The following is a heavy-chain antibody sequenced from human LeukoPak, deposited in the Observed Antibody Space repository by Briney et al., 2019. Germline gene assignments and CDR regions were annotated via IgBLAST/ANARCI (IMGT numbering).Heavy chain of an antibody. CDR1: GFTFSSYA. CDR3: AKVRGGVVVVAAPLGY. J-gene: IGHJ4*02. Sequence: GGSLRLSSAASGFTFSSYAMSWVRQAPGKGLEWVSAISGSGGSTYYADSVKGRFTISRDNSKNTLCLQMNSLRAEDTAVYYCAKVRGGVVVVAAPLGYWGQGTLVTVSS. V-gene: IGHV3-23*01. D-gene: IGHD2-15*01. CDR2: ISGSGGST.